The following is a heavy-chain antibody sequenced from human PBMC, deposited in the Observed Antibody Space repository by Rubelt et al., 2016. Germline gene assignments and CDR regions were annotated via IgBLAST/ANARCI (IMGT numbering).Heavy chain of an antibody. CDR1: GDTVSSSSIS. Sequence: QVQLQQSGPGLVKPSQTLSLTCAISGDTVSSSSISWNWIRQSPSRGLEWLGRTYYRFRWYNDYAISVKSRITISPVQAKNPLSLQLSAGSPEDTAIYYSASEDPAGLTMSWGQGTLVTVSS. V-gene: IGHV6-1*01. J-gene: IGHJ4*02. CDR2: TYYRFRWYN. D-gene: IGHD3-10*02. CDR3: ASEDPAGLTMS.